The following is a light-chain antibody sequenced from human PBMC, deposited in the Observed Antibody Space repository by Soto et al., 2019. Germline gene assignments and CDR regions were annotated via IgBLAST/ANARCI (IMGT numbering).Light chain of an antibody. Sequence: EIVMTQSPATLSVSPGERATLSCRASQSVSSNLAWSQQKPGQAQRLLLYGASTRATVIPARVSGSASGTEVTLTMSSQQSEDLAVYYCQQYNNLWTFEQGTRVDSK. CDR2: GAS. CDR1: QSVSSN. V-gene: IGKV3-15*01. J-gene: IGKJ1*01. CDR3: QQYNNLWT.